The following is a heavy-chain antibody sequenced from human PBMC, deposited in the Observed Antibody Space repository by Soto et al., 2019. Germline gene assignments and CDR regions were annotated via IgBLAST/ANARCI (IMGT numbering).Heavy chain of an antibody. CDR3: ARGGLDYSAFHFFHGMDV. CDR1: GYSFTSYW. Sequence: GESLKISCKGSGYSFTSYWIGWVRQMPGKGLEWMGIIYPGDSDTRYSPSFQGQVTISADKSISTAYLQWSSLKASDTAMYYCARGGLDYSAFHFFHGMDVWGQGTTVTVSS. D-gene: IGHD4-4*01. CDR2: IYPGDSDT. J-gene: IGHJ6*02. V-gene: IGHV5-51*01.